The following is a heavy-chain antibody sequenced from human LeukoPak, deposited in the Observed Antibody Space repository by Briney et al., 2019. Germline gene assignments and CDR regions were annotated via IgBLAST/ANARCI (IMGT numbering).Heavy chain of an antibody. D-gene: IGHD6-13*01. CDR3: AKEDSSSWYSGGAFDI. V-gene: IGHV3-9*01. CDR1: AFSLSAYN. Sequence: GGSLRLSCAASAFSLSAYNMNWVRQAPGKGLEWVSGISWNSGSIGYADSVKGRFTISGDNAKNSLYLQMNSLRAEDTALYYCAKEDSSSWYSGGAFDIWGQGTMVTVSS. CDR2: ISWNSGSI. J-gene: IGHJ3*02.